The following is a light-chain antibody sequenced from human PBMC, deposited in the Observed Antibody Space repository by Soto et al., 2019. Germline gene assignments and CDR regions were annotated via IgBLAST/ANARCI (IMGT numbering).Light chain of an antibody. Sequence: QSALTQPASVSGSPGQSITISCTGTSSDIGGYNYVSWYQQHPGKAPKIMIYEVSNRPSGVSNRFSGSKSGNTASLTISGLQAEDEADYYCCSYTRSSTLVFGGGTKLTV. CDR1: SSDIGGYNY. CDR2: EVS. V-gene: IGLV2-14*01. J-gene: IGLJ3*02. CDR3: CSYTRSSTLV.